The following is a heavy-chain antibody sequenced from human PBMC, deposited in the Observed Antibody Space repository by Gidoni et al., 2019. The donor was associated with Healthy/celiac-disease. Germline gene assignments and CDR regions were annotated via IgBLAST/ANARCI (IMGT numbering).Heavy chain of an antibody. J-gene: IGHJ4*02. V-gene: IGHV4-34*01. CDR3: AREGRTRWLQLVGDWYFDY. CDR2: INHSGST. CDR1: GGSFSGYY. D-gene: IGHD5-12*01. Sequence: QVQLQQWGAGLLKPSETLSLTCAVYGGSFSGYYWSWIRQPPGKGLEWIGEINHSGSTNYNPSLKSRVTISVDTSKNQFSLKLSSVTAADTAVYYCAREGRTRWLQLVGDWYFDYWGQGTLVTVSS.